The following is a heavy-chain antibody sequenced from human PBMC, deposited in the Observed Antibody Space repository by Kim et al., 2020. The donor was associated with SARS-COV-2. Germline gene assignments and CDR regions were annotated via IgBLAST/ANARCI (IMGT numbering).Heavy chain of an antibody. J-gene: IGHJ4*02. CDR2: IYSGGST. CDR3: AREYSYGSFDY. CDR1: GFTDSSNY. D-gene: IGHD5-18*01. V-gene: IGHV3-53*01. Sequence: GGSLRLSCAASGFTDSSNYMSWVRQAPGKGLEWVSVIYSGGSTYYADSVKGRFTISRDNSKNTLYLQMNSLRAEDTAVYYCAREYSYGSFDYWGQGTLVTVSS.